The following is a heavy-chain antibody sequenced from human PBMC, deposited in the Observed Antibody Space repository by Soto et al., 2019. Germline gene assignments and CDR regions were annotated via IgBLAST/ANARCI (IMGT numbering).Heavy chain of an antibody. CDR3: ARAYYDILTHSDAFEI. CDR2: INHSGST. V-gene: IGHV4-34*01. Sequence: SETLSLTCAVYGGSFSGYYWSWIRQPPGKGLEWIGEINHSGSTNYNPSLKSRVTISVDTSKNQFSLKLSSVTAADTAVYYCARAYYDILTHSDAFEIWGQGTMVTVSS. D-gene: IGHD3-9*01. CDR1: GGSFSGYY. J-gene: IGHJ3*02.